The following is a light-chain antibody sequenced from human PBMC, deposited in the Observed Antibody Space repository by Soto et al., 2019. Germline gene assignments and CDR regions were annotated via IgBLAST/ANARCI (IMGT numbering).Light chain of an antibody. V-gene: IGKV3-20*01. Sequence: EIQLTQSPCTLSLSPGDRVTLPCRASESVASSYLAWYQQKPGQAPRLLIYGASSRATGIPDRFSGRGSGTDFTLTISRLEPEDFAVYYCQQYGSSPWAFGPGTKVDIK. CDR2: GAS. CDR1: ESVASSY. J-gene: IGKJ1*01. CDR3: QQYGSSPWA.